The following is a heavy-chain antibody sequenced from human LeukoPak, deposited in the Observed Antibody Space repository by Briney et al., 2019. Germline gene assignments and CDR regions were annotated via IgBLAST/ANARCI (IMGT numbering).Heavy chain of an antibody. CDR3: ARGGRDIVVVPAAPTGDYYYYMDV. J-gene: IGHJ6*03. V-gene: IGHV3-13*01. CDR2: IGTAGDT. CDR1: GFTFSSYD. D-gene: IGHD2-2*01. Sequence: GGSLRLSCAASGFTFSSYDMHWVRQATGKGLEWVSAIGTAGDTYYPGSVKGRFTISRENAKNSLYLQMNSLRAGDTAVYYCARGGRDIVVVPAAPTGDYYYYMDVWGKGTTVTVSS.